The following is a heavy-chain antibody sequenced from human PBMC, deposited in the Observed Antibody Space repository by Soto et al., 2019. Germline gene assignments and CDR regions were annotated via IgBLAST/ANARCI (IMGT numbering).Heavy chain of an antibody. CDR2: ISAHNGNT. V-gene: IGHV1-18*03. CDR3: ARDPTDGSGWYSDS. CDR1: GYIFTTNA. D-gene: IGHD6-19*01. Sequence: ASVKVSCKTSGYIFTTNAISRVRQAPGQGLEWMGWISAHNGNTNYAQKFQGRVTMTTDTSTNTAYMELRSLGSDDMAVYYCARDPTDGSGWYSDSWGQGTLVTVS. J-gene: IGHJ4*02.